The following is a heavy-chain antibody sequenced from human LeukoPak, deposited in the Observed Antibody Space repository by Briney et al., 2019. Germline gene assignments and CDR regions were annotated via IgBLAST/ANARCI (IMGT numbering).Heavy chain of an antibody. Sequence: SETLTLTCTVSGGSISSGSYYWSWIRHHPGKGLEWIEHIYYSGRTYYNPSLKSRVTISVDTSKNQFSLKLSSVTAADTAVYYCARDRGRDGYNDNWFDPWGQGTLVTVFS. V-gene: IGHV4-31*03. CDR3: ARDRGRDGYNDNWFDP. CDR1: GGSISSGSYY. CDR2: IYYSGRT. J-gene: IGHJ5*02. D-gene: IGHD5-24*01.